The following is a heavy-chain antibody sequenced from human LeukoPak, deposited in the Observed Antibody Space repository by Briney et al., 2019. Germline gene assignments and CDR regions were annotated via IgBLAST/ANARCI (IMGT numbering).Heavy chain of an antibody. CDR2: ISASGGST. D-gene: IGHD3-10*01. CDR1: GFTFSSSA. CDR3: AKFPPTGFYFDY. V-gene: IGHV3-23*01. J-gene: IGHJ4*02. Sequence: GGSLRLSCAASGFTFSSSAMSWVRQVPGKGLEWVSGISASGGSTYYADSVRGRFTISRDNSKNTLYVQMNSLRDEDTAVYYCAKFPPTGFYFDYWGQGTLVTVSS.